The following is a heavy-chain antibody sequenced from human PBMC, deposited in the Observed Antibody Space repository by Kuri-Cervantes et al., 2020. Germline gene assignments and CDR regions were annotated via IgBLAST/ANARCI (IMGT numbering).Heavy chain of an antibody. Sequence: GGSLRLSCAASGFTFSSYSMNWVRQAPGKGLEWVSGLSWNSGSIAYADSVEGRFTISRDNAKSSLYLQMNSLRVEDTALYYCARVPFYYDSSGYLYYYSYYMDVWGKGTTVTVSS. D-gene: IGHD3-22*01. J-gene: IGHJ6*03. CDR3: ARVPFYYDSSGYLYYYSYYMDV. CDR1: GFTFSSYS. V-gene: IGHV3-20*04. CDR2: LSWNSGSI.